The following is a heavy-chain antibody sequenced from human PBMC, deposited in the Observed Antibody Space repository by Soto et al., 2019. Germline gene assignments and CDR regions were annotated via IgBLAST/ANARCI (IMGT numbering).Heavy chain of an antibody. J-gene: IGHJ6*02. CDR1: GFTFSSYW. D-gene: IGHD2-2*03. V-gene: IGHV3-74*01. Sequence: GGSLILSCAASGFTFSSYWMHWVRQAPGKGLVWVSRINSDGSSTSYADSVKGRFTISRDNAKNTLYLQMNSLRAEDTAVYYCARDKVDIVVVPAANRGYYYYGMDVWGQGTTVTVSS. CDR2: INSDGSST. CDR3: ARDKVDIVVVPAANRGYYYYGMDV.